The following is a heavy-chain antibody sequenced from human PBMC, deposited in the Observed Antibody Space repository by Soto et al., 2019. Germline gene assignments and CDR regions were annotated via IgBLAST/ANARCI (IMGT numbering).Heavy chain of an antibody. CDR3: AKDAMVRGVIIWGGYYFDY. J-gene: IGHJ4*02. D-gene: IGHD3-10*01. CDR2: ISGSGGST. V-gene: IGHV3-23*01. Sequence: GGSLRLSCAASGFPFSSYAMSWVRQAPGKGLEWVSAISGSGGSTYYADSVKGRFTISRDNSKNTLYLQMNSLRAEDTAVYYCAKDAMVRGVIIWGGYYFDYWGQGTLVTVSS. CDR1: GFPFSSYA.